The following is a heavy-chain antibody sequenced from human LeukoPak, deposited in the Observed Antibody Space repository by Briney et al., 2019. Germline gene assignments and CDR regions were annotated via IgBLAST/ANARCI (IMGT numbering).Heavy chain of an antibody. Sequence: GGPLRLSCAASRVTFSNYAMTWVRQAPGKGLEWVAGVSGSGAGTYYADSVKGRFTISRDNSRNTLYLQMNSLRVEDTAVYYCASWPVGWYGEDSWGQGTLVTVSS. V-gene: IGHV3-23*01. CDR2: VSGSGAGT. CDR1: RVTFSNYA. D-gene: IGHD6-19*01. J-gene: IGHJ4*02. CDR3: ASWPVGWYGEDS.